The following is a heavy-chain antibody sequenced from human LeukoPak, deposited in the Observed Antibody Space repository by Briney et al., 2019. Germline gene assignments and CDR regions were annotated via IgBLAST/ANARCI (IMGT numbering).Heavy chain of an antibody. CDR1: GYTFTSYG. CDR3: ATEGPGYSSSWYGY. V-gene: IGHV1-18*01. Sequence: ASVKVSCKASGYTFTSYGISWVRQAPGQGLEWMGWISAYNGNTNYAQKLQGRVTMTTDTSTSTAYMEPRSLRSDDTAVYYCATEGPGYSSSWYGYWGQGTLVTVSS. D-gene: IGHD6-13*01. CDR2: ISAYNGNT. J-gene: IGHJ4*02.